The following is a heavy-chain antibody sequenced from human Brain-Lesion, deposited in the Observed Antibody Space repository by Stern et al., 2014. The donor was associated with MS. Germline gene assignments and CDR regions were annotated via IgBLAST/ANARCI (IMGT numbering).Heavy chain of an antibody. CDR3: ARGRVVPGFQYYATDV. CDR1: GGSISSGGYY. V-gene: IGHV4-61*02. Sequence: QLVQSGPGLVKPSQTLSLSCTVSGGSISSGGYYWSWIRQPAGKGLEWIGRIFNSGSTSHNPSLKSRVTISIDTSKTQFSLRLNSRTAADTAVYYCARGRVVPGFQYYATDVWGQGTTVIVSS. D-gene: IGHD2-2*01. CDR2: IFNSGST. J-gene: IGHJ6*02.